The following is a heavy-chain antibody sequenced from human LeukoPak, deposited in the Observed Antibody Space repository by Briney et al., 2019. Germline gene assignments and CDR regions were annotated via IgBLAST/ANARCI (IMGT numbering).Heavy chain of an antibody. CDR3: ARPPTVVTPAGFDY. J-gene: IGHJ4*02. D-gene: IGHD4-23*01. V-gene: IGHV3-74*01. CDR1: GFTFSSYW. CDR2: INTDGSRT. Sequence: PGGSLRLSCAASGFTFSSYWMHWVRQAPGKGLVWVSRINTDGSRTSYADPVKGRFTISRDSAKNTLYLQMNSLRADDTAVYYCARPPTVVTPAGFDYWGQGTLVTVSS.